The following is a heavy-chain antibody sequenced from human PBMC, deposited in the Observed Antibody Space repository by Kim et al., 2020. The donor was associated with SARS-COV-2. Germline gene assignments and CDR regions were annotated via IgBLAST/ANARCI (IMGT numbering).Heavy chain of an antibody. Sequence: ASVKVSCKASGYTFTSYDINWVRQAAGQGLEWMGWMNPNSGNTGYAQKFQGRVTMTRDTSINTAYMELSSLTSEDTAVYYCARLEGRGVIGPWGQGTPVTVSS. CDR3: ARLEGRGVIGP. J-gene: IGHJ5*02. CDR2: MNPNSGNT. V-gene: IGHV1-8*01. D-gene: IGHD3-10*01. CDR1: GYTFTSYD.